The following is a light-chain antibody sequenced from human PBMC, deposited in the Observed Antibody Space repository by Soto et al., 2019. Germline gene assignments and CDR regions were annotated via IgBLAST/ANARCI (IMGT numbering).Light chain of an antibody. CDR1: SSDVGGYNS. Sequence: QSAPTQPASVSGSPGQSITISCTGTSSDVGGYNSVSWYQQHPGKAPKLMIYAVTDRPSGVSNRFSGSKSGNTASLTISGLQTEDEADYYCSSYTGGATWVFGGGTKVTVL. CDR3: SSYTGGATWV. CDR2: AVT. V-gene: IGLV2-14*01. J-gene: IGLJ3*02.